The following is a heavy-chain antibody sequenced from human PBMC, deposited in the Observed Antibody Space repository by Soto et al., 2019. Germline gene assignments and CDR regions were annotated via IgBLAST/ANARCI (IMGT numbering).Heavy chain of an antibody. Sequence: GGSLRLSCAASGFTVSSYAMSWVRQAPGKGLEWVSAISGSGGSTYYADAGKGRFTISRDNSKNTLYLQMNSLRAEDTAVYYCAKDWGLYGSGIRGWFDPWGQGTLVTVSS. CDR2: ISGSGGST. CDR3: AKDWGLYGSGIRGWFDP. D-gene: IGHD3-10*01. V-gene: IGHV3-23*01. CDR1: GFTVSSYA. J-gene: IGHJ5*02.